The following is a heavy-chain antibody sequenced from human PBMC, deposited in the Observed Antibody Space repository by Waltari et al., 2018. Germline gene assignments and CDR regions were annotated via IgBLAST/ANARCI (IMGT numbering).Heavy chain of an antibody. CDR1: GLTFGKVW. D-gene: IGHD3-10*01. CDR2: IKEDGGEK. Sequence: EVQLVESGGGLVQPGGSLRLPGAASGLTFGKVWRSWVRQAPGKGLEWVASIKEDGGEKYYVDSLKGRIIISRDNAKNSLYLQMNSLRVEDTAVYYCARDRGYFDYWGLGTLVTVSS. J-gene: IGHJ4*02. V-gene: IGHV3-7*01. CDR3: ARDRGYFDY.